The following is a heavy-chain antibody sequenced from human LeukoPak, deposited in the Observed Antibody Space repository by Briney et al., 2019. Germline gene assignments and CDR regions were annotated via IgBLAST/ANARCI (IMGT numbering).Heavy chain of an antibody. Sequence: GGSLRLSWAASGLTFSSSWMTWVRQAPGKGLEWVANINQDGGDKYYVDSVKGRFTISRDNAKNSLFLQMNSLRAEDTAVYYCARDPYKTTSKWGQGTLVTVSS. V-gene: IGHV3-7*01. CDR1: GLTFSSSW. J-gene: IGHJ4*02. D-gene: IGHD1-14*01. CDR3: ARDPYKTTSK. CDR2: INQDGGDK.